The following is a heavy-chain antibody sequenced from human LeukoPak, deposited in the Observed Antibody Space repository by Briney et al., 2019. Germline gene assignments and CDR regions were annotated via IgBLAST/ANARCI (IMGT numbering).Heavy chain of an antibody. CDR3: AREESGGYFDY. CDR2: INPIGSGT. J-gene: IGHJ4*02. V-gene: IGHV1-46*01. D-gene: IGHD2-8*02. Sequence: EAAVNVSCKASGYTFTNYYMHWVRQAPGQGLKWMGLINPIGSGTNYAQKLRGRVTLTRDTSTTTVYMELSSLRSEDTAVYYCAREESGGYFDYWGQGTLVTVSS. CDR1: GYTFTNYY.